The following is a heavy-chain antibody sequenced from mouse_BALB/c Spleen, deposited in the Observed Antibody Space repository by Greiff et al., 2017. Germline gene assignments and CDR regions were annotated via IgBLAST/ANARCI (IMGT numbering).Heavy chain of an antibody. Sequence: EVQLQESGGGLVQPGGSLKLSCAASGFTFSSYTMSWVRQTPEKRLEWVAYISNGGGSTYYPDTVKGRFTISRDNAKNTLYLQMSSLKSEDTAMYYCARWGNYVYFDYWGQGTTLTVSS. CDR3: ARWGNYVYFDY. J-gene: IGHJ2*01. CDR1: GFTFSSYT. CDR2: ISNGGGST. D-gene: IGHD2-1*01. V-gene: IGHV5-12-2*01.